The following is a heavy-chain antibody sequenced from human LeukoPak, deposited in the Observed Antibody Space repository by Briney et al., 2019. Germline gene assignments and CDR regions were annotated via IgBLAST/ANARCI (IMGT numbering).Heavy chain of an antibody. Sequence: PSETLSLTCSVFGGSISSYYWSWIRQPPGKGLEWIGYIYYSGTSNYNPSLKSRVTMSVDTSKNQLFLKLSSVTAADTAVYYCARGLCSSTSCSPPYFDYWGQGTLVTVSS. V-gene: IGHV4-59*12. D-gene: IGHD2-2*01. J-gene: IGHJ4*02. CDR3: ARGLCSSTSCSPPYFDY. CDR1: GGSISSYY. CDR2: IYYSGTS.